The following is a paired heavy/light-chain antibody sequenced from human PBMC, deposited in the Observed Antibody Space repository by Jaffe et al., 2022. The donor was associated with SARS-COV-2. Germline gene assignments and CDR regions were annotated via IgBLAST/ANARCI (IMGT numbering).Heavy chain of an antibody. Sequence: QVQLVESGGGVVQPGRSLRLSCAASGFTFSSYAMHWVRQAPGKGLEWVAVISYDGSNKYYADSVKGRFTISRDNSKNTLYLQMNSLRAEDTAVYYCARVPYPFDSSGYYSYWGQGTLVTVSS. J-gene: IGHJ4*02. V-gene: IGHV3-30-3*01. D-gene: IGHD3-22*01. CDR1: GFTFSSYA. CDR2: ISYDGSNK. CDR3: ARVPYPFDSSGYYSY.
Light chain of an antibody. J-gene: IGKJ2*01. Sequence: EIVLTQSPGTLSLSPGERATLSCRASQSVSSSYLAWYQQKPGQAPRLLIYGASSRATGIPDRFSGSGSGTDFTLTISRLEPEDFAVYYCQQYGSSHTFGQGTKLEIK. CDR3: QQYGSSHT. V-gene: IGKV3-20*01. CDR2: GAS. CDR1: QSVSSSY.